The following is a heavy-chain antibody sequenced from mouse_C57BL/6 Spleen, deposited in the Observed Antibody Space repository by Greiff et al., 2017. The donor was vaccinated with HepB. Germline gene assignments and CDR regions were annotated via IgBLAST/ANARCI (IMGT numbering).Heavy chain of an antibody. CDR1: GYSITSGYY. CDR2: ISYDGSN. CDR3: AREDLSGAWFAY. J-gene: IGHJ3*01. D-gene: IGHD3-1*01. Sequence: EVQLVESGPGLVKPSQSLSLTCSVTGYSITSGYYWNWIRQFPGNKLEWMGYISYDGSNNYNPSLKNRISITRDTSKNQFFLKLSSVTTEDTATYYCAREDLSGAWFAYWGQGTLVTVSA. V-gene: IGHV3-6*01.